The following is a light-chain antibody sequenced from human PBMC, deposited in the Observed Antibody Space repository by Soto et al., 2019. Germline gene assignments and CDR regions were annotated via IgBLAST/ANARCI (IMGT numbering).Light chain of an antibody. Sequence: DIQMTQSPSTLSASVGDRVTITCRASQSISSWLAWYQQKPGKAPKLLIYDASSLESGVPSRFSGSVSGTEFTLTLSSLQPDDFATYYCQQYNSYAITFGQGTRLEIK. V-gene: IGKV1-5*01. CDR2: DAS. CDR1: QSISSW. J-gene: IGKJ5*01. CDR3: QQYNSYAIT.